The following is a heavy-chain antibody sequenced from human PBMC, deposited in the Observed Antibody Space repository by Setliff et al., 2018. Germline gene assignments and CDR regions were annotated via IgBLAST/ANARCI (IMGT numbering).Heavy chain of an antibody. Sequence: SETLSLTCTVSGYAISSGYDWGWIRQPTGKGLGWLGSFFHTGNTYYNPSLEGRVTISVDTSNNQFSLKLSSVTAADTAVYYCARHLWGRYMAESSDYFDYWGQGSLVTVSS. CDR1: GYAISSGYD. V-gene: IGHV4-38-2*02. D-gene: IGHD3-3*02. CDR3: ARHLWGRYMAESSDYFDY. CDR2: FFHTGNT. J-gene: IGHJ4*02.